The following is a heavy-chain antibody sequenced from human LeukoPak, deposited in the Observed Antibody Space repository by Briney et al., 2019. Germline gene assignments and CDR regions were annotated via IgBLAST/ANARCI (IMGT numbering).Heavy chain of an antibody. CDR1: GFTFSSHA. D-gene: IGHD6-13*01. CDR2: ISYDGNDR. J-gene: IGHJ4*02. V-gene: IGHV3-30*18. Sequence: GGSLRLSCAASGFTFSSHAMTWVRQAPGKGLEWVAAISYDGNDRYYSDSVQGRFTISRDNSENTLYLQMNSLRPEDTAVYYCAKDRLGQLALDYWGQGTLVTVSS. CDR3: AKDRLGQLALDY.